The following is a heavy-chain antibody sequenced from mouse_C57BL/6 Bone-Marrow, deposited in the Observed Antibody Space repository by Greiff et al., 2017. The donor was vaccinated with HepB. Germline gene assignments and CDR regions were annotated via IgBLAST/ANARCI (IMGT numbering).Heavy chain of an antibody. Sequence: EVQVVESGGDLVKPGGSLKLSCAASGFTFSSYGMSWVRQTPDKRLEWVATISSGGSYTYYPDSVKGRFTISRDDAKNTLYLHMSSRTSEDTAMYDCARQKGYDSRWMAYWGQGTLVTVSA. CDR1: GFTFSSYG. CDR3: ARQKGYDSRWMAY. D-gene: IGHD1-1*01. J-gene: IGHJ3*01. CDR2: ISSGGSYT. V-gene: IGHV5-6*01.